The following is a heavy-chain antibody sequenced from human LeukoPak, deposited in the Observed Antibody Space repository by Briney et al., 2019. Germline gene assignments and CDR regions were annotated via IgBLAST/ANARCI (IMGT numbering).Heavy chain of an antibody. V-gene: IGHV4-59*08. J-gene: IGHJ4*02. Sequence: SETLSLTCTVSGASISDHYWSWIRQTPGEGLEWIGYIYFSGNTNYNPSLKSRVIISADTSKNQFSLKLNSVTAADTAVYYCAIIAAAGTEGDYWGQGTLVTVSS. CDR3: AIIAAAGTEGDY. D-gene: IGHD6-13*01. CDR2: IYFSGNT. CDR1: GASISDHY.